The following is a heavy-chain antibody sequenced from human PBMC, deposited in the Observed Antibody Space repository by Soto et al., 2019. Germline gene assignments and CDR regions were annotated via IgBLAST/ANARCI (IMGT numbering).Heavy chain of an antibody. D-gene: IGHD3-10*01. Sequence: QVQLVQSGAEVKKPGSSVKVSCKASGGTFSSYAISWVRQAPGQGLEWMGGIIPIFGTANYAQKFQGRVMITADKSTSTAYMELSSLRSEDTAVYYCARDPKTMVRGVMDAFDIWGQGTMDTVSS. V-gene: IGHV1-69*06. CDR3: ARDPKTMVRGVMDAFDI. CDR1: GGTFSSYA. CDR2: IIPIFGTA. J-gene: IGHJ3*02.